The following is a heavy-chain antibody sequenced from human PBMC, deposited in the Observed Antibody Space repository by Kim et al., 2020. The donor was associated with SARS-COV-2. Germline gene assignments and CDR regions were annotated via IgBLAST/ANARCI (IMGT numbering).Heavy chain of an antibody. J-gene: IGHJ4*02. CDR1: GFTFSSYS. CDR2: ISSSSSYI. V-gene: IGHV3-21*01. CDR3: AREPGYDILTGYLRQYYFDY. Sequence: GGSLRLSCAASGFTFSSYSMNWVRQAPGKGLEWVSSISSSSSYIYYADSVKGRFTISRDNAKNSLYLQMNSLRAEDTAVYYCAREPGYDILTGYLRQYYFDYWGQGTLVTVSS. D-gene: IGHD3-9*01.